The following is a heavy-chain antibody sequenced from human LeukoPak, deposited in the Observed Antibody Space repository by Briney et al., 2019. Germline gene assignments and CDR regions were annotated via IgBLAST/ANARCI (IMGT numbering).Heavy chain of an antibody. CDR1: GFTFSSDA. CDR3: AKFRPDDITVAATGYFDS. V-gene: IGHV3-23*01. CDR2: ISGSGSAT. D-gene: IGHD6-19*01. J-gene: IGHJ4*02. Sequence: GASLRLSCAASGFTFSSDAMSRVRQAPGKGLNWVSTISGSGSATYYADSAKGRFTISRDNSKNTLYLQMNSLRAEDTAVYYCAKFRPDDITVAATGYFDSWGQGTLVTVSS.